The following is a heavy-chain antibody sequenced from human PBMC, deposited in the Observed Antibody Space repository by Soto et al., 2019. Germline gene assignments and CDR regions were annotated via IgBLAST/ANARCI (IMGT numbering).Heavy chain of an antibody. J-gene: IGHJ6*02. CDR2: ISGGGGST. CDR1: GFTFSNYA. Sequence: GGSLRLSCVASGFTFSNYAMRWVRQAPGKGLEWVSGISGGGGSTYYTASVKGRFTISRDNSKNTLYLQMDSLRAEDTALYYCAKRYCSGSSCFGMDVWGQGTTVTVSS. V-gene: IGHV3-23*01. D-gene: IGHD2-15*01. CDR3: AKRYCSGSSCFGMDV.